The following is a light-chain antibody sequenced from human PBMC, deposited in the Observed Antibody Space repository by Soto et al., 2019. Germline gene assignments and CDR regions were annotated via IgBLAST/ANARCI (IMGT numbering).Light chain of an antibody. CDR3: SSNAGSNNLV. CDR1: SSDVGDYNY. V-gene: IGLV2-8*01. J-gene: IGLJ2*01. Sequence: QSALTQPPSASGTPGQSVTIPCTGTSSDVGDYNYVSWYQQHPGKAPKLMIYEVSRRPSGVPDRLSGSKSGNTASLTVSGLQAEDEADYYCSSNAGSNNLVFGGGTKVTVL. CDR2: EVS.